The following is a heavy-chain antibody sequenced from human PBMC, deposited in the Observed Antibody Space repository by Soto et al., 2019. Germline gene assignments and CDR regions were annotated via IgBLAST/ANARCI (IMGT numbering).Heavy chain of an antibody. J-gene: IGHJ6*01. CDR1: VFTLITYC. V-gene: IGHV3-23*01. CDR3: ARIRGYWYGLEV. D-gene: IGHD3-3*02. CDR2: ITGTGGNT. Sequence: PWLSXRLSCSVAVFTLITYCITLFRQAPGKGLEWVSAITGTGGNTYYVDSVKGRFTSSRDNSKNMLYLQMNSVRVEDTAVYYCARIRGYWYGLEVWGQGTTVKVYS.